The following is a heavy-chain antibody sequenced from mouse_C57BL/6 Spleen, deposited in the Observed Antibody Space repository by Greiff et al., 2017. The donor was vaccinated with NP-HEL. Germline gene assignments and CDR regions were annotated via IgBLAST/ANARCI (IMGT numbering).Heavy chain of an antibody. CDR2: ISSGGSYT. CDR3: ARRGYGSSYDWYFDV. V-gene: IGHV5-6*02. CDR1: GFTFSSYG. Sequence: EVKLMESGGDLVKPGGSLKLSCAASGFTFSSYGMSWVRQTPDKRLEWVATISSGGSYTYYPDSVKGRFTISRDNAKNTLYLQMSSLKSEDTAMYYCARRGYGSSYDWYFDVGGTGTTVTVSS. J-gene: IGHJ1*03. D-gene: IGHD1-1*01.